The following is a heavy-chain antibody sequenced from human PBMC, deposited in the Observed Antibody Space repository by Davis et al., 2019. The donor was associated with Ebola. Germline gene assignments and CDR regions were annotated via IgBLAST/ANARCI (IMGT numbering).Heavy chain of an antibody. V-gene: IGHV3-21*01. CDR3: AREEESGAMHYVH. CDR1: GFTFDDYA. CDR2: ISSSAGFI. D-gene: IGHD2-2*01. Sequence: GGSLRLSCAASGFTFDDYAMHWVRQAPGKGLEWVSSISSSAGFIYYGDSVKGRFTISRDNAKNSLYLQMNSLRAEDTAVYYCAREEESGAMHYVHWGRGTLVTVSS. J-gene: IGHJ4*02.